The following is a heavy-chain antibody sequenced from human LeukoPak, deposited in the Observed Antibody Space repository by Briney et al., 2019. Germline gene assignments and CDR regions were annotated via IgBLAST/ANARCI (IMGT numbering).Heavy chain of an antibody. Sequence: SETLSLTCTVSGGSMSNFYWSWIRQPAGKGLEWIGRISTSGSTYYNPSLKSRVTMSVDTSRNQFFLRLTSVTAADTAVYYCARASYCSDTVCHNLAWFGPWGPGTLVTVSS. V-gene: IGHV4-4*07. D-gene: IGHD2-15*01. CDR2: ISTSGST. J-gene: IGHJ5*02. CDR3: ARASYCSDTVCHNLAWFGP. CDR1: GGSMSNFY.